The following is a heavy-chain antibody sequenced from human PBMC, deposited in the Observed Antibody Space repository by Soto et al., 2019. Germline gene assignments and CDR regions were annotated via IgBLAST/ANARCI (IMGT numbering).Heavy chain of an antibody. CDR3: ARDEGSSGYRDAFDI. Sequence: PSLIQRHRYTVAGGYIGGLDGRCIRQPPGKGLEWIGYIYYSGSTNYNPSLKSRVTISVDTSKNQFSLKLSSVTAADTAVYYCARDEGSSGYRDAFDIWGQGTMVTVSS. CDR1: GGYIGGLD. CDR2: IYYSGST. J-gene: IGHJ3*02. V-gene: IGHV4-59*11. D-gene: IGHD3-22*01.